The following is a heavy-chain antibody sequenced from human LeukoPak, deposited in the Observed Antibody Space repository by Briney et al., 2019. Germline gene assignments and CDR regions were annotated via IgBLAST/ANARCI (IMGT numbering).Heavy chain of an antibody. J-gene: IGHJ3*02. D-gene: IGHD4-17*01. V-gene: IGHV4-59*01. CDR1: GGSISSYY. CDR2: IYYSGST. CDR3: ARGRTVTGGFDI. Sequence: PSETLSLTCTVSGGSISSYYWSWIRQPPGKGLEWIGYIYYSGSTNYNPSLKSRVTISLDTSKNQFSLKLSSVTAAETAVYYCARGRTVTGGFDIWGQGTMVTVSS.